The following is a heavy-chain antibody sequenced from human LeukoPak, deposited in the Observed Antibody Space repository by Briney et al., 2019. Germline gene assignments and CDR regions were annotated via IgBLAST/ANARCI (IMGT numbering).Heavy chain of an antibody. J-gene: IGHJ6*02. Sequence: GESLKISCKGAGYSFSSYWIAWVRQMPGKGLEWMGIIYPDDSDTRYSPSLQGQVTISADKSITTAYLQWSSLKASDTAMYYCARHKGNYYGMDVWGQGTTVTVSS. CDR1: GYSFSSYW. CDR3: ARHKGNYYGMDV. V-gene: IGHV5-51*01. CDR2: IYPDDSDT.